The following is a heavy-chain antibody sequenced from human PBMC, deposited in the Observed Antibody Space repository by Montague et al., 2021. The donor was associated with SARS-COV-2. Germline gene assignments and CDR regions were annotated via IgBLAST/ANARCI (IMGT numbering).Heavy chain of an antibody. CDR3: ARDGYNAHQDYWYFDL. Sequence: SETLSLTCTVSGGSISTYYWSWIRQPPGKGLEWIGEIYYSGSTNXXPSLKSRVTISVDTSKNQFSLKMSSVTAADTAVYYCARDGYNAHQDYWYFDLWGRGTPVTVSS. V-gene: IGHV4-59*12. D-gene: IGHD5-24*01. CDR2: IYYSGST. CDR1: GGSISTYY. J-gene: IGHJ2*01.